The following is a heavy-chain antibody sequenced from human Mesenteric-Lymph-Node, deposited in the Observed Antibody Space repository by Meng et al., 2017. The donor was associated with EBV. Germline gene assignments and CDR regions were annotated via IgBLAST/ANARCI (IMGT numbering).Heavy chain of an antibody. CDR2: IYHSGST. V-gene: IGHV4-4*02. CDR3: ARGGDMVQGAFLDY. J-gene: IGHJ4*02. D-gene: IGHD3-10*01. CDR1: GGSSSSSNW. Sequence: HRLGSGHGWLSPLGTLSRPCAVFGGSSSSSNWWSWIRQPPGKGLEWIGEIYHSGSTNYNPSLKSRVTISVDKSKNQFSLKLSSVTAADTAVYYCARGGDMVQGAFLDYWGQGTLVTVSS.